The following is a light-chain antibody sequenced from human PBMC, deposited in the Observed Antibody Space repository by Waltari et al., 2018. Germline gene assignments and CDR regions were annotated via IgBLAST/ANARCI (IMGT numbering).Light chain of an antibody. V-gene: IGKV2-28*01. J-gene: IGKJ5*01. Sequence: EIVMTQSPLSLPVTPGEPASISCRSSQSLLDNNGYNYLDWYLQKPGQSPQILIYLGSNRASWVPDRFSGSGSGTDFTLKISRVEAEDAGVYYCTEALQSVTFGQGTRLEIK. CDR2: LGS. CDR1: QSLLDNNGYNY. CDR3: TEALQSVT.